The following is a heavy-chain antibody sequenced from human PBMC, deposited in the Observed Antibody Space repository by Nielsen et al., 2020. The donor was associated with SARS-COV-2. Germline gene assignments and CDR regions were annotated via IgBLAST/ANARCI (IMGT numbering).Heavy chain of an antibody. CDR3: ARRRMGWSSRVVTSYYFDY. J-gene: IGHJ4*02. V-gene: IGHV4-34*01. Sequence: SETLSLTCAVYGGSFSGYYWSWIRQPPGKGLGWIGEINHSGSTNYNPPLKSRVTISVDTSKNQFSLKLSSVTAADTAVYYCARRRMGWSSRVVTSYYFDYWGQGTLVTVSS. CDR2: INHSGST. CDR1: GGSFSGYY. D-gene: IGHD3-3*01.